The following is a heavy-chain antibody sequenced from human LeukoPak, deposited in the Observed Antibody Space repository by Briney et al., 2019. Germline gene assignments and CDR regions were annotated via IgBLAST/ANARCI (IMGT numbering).Heavy chain of an antibody. D-gene: IGHD4-17*01. Sequence: GRFTISRDNSKNTLYLQMNSLRAEDTAVYYCAKLGGDRDFDYWGQGTLVTVSS. J-gene: IGHJ4*02. V-gene: IGHV3-23*01. CDR3: AKLGGDRDFDY.